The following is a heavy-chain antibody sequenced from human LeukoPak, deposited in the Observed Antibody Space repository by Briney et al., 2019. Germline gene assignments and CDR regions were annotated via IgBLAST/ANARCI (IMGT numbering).Heavy chain of an antibody. CDR2: IYHNGFT. J-gene: IGHJ5*02. CDR3: TRGVALSDHGVIDT. CDR1: CYSVSIGFF. D-gene: IGHD3-10*01. V-gene: IGHV4-38-2*01. Sequence: SDTLSLICAVSCYSVSIGFFWGWIRQPPGKGLDWISTIYHNGFTHYNPSLKSRVTISVDTSKTQCSLKMCSVTAADTAVYYCTRGVALSDHGVIDTCGQGTLATVSS.